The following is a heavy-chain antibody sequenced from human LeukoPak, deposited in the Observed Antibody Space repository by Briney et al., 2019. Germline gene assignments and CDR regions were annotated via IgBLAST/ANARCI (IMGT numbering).Heavy chain of an antibody. CDR1: GFTFSDYY. CDR3: VRDQSYYGV. CDR2: ISSSGTTI. Sequence: GGSLRLSCAASGFTFSDYYMSWIRQAPGKGLEWVSGISSSGTTIHYADSVKGRFTSARDNAKNSLYLQMNSLRAEDTAVYYCVRDQSYYGVWGQGTLVTVSS. D-gene: IGHD3-3*01. V-gene: IGHV3-11*01. J-gene: IGHJ4*02.